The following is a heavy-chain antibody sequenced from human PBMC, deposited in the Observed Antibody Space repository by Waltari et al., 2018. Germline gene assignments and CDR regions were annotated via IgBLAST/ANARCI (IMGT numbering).Heavy chain of an antibody. D-gene: IGHD3-3*01. CDR2: IRSKAYGGTT. Sequence: EVQLVESGGGLVQPGRSLRLSCTASGFTFGDYDMSWFRQAPGKGLEWVGFIRSKAYGGTTEYAASVKGRFTISRDDSKSIAYLQMNSLKTEDTAVYYCTRDRFKTDWGQGTLVTVSS. J-gene: IGHJ4*02. CDR1: GFTFGDYD. CDR3: TRDRFKTD. V-gene: IGHV3-49*03.